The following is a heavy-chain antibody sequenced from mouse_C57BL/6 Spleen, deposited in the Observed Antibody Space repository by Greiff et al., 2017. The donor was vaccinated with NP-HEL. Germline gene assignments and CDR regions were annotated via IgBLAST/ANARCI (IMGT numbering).Heavy chain of an antibody. D-gene: IGHD4-1*01. CDR2: INPSTGGT. Sequence: EVKLVESGPELVKPGASVKISCKASGYSFTGYYMNWVKQSPEKSLEWIGEINPSTGGTTYNQKFKAKATLTVDKSSSTAYMQLKSLTSEDSAVYYCARAAGTRAMDYWGQGTSVTVSS. J-gene: IGHJ4*01. CDR1: GYSFTGYY. CDR3: ARAAGTRAMDY. V-gene: IGHV1-42*01.